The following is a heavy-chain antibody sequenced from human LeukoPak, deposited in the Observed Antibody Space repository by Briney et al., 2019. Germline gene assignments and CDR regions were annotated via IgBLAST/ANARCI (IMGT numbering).Heavy chain of an antibody. Sequence: GGSLRLSCAASGFTFSSYGMHWVRQAPGKGLEWVAVISYDGSNKYYADSVKGRFTISRDNSKNTLYLQMNSLRAEDTAVYYCAKLGHDYSNYSFDYWGQGTLVTVSS. D-gene: IGHD4-11*01. CDR1: GFTFSSYG. J-gene: IGHJ4*02. CDR2: ISYDGSNK. CDR3: AKLGHDYSNYSFDY. V-gene: IGHV3-30*18.